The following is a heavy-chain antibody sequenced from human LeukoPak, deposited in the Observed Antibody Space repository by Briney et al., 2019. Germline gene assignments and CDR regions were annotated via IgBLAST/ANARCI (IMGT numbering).Heavy chain of an antibody. CDR3: ARLFSGSWFDP. CDR2: IFYSGIT. J-gene: IGHJ5*02. Sequence: PSETLSLTCTVSAGSISSYYWSWIRQPPGKGLEWIGYIFYSGITNYNPSLKSRVTMSVDASKNQVSLKLSSVTTADTAVYYCARLFSGSWFDPWGQGTLVTVSS. CDR1: AGSISSYY. V-gene: IGHV4-59*01. D-gene: IGHD5-12*01.